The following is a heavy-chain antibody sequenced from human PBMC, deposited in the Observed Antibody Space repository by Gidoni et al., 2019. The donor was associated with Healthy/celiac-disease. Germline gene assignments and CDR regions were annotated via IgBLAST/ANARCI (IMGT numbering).Heavy chain of an antibody. V-gene: IGHV3-33*01. Sequence: QVQLVESGGGVVQPGRSLRLSCAASGFNFSSSGMHWVRQAPGTGLEVVAVIWYDGSNKYYADSVKGRFTISRDNSKNTLYLQMNSLRAEDTAVYYCARDSASPYYDILTGYYNNYYYYYGMDVWGQGTTVTVSS. CDR2: IWYDGSNK. CDR3: ARDSASPYYDILTGYYNNYYYYYGMDV. CDR1: GFNFSSSG. J-gene: IGHJ6*02. D-gene: IGHD3-9*01.